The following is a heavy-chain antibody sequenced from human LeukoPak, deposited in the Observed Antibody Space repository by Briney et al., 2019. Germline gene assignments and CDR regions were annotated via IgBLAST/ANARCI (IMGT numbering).Heavy chain of an antibody. D-gene: IGHD3-9*01. CDR2: INPNGGST. Sequence: ASVKVSCKASGYTFTNYHMHWVRQAPGQGLEWMGMINPNGGSTTYAQKFQGRVTMTRDTSTSTVYMELSSLRSEDTAVYYCARDYDILTGYEHYFDYWGQGTLVTVSS. V-gene: IGHV1-46*01. CDR1: GYTFTNYH. CDR3: ARDYDILTGYEHYFDY. J-gene: IGHJ4*02.